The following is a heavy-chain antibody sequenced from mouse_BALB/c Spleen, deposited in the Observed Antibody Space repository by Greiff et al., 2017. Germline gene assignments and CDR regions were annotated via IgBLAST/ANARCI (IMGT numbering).Heavy chain of an antibody. V-gene: IGHV1S137*01. D-gene: IGHD4-1*01. CDR3: ARVTGTDYYAMDY. Sequence: VQLQQSGAELVRPGVSVKISCKGSGYTFTDYAMHWVKQSHAKSLEWIGVISTYYGDASYNQKFKGKATMTVDKSSSTAYMELARLTSEDSAIYYCARVTGTDYYAMDYWGQGTSVTVSS. CDR2: ISTYYGDA. CDR1: GYTFTDYA. J-gene: IGHJ4*01.